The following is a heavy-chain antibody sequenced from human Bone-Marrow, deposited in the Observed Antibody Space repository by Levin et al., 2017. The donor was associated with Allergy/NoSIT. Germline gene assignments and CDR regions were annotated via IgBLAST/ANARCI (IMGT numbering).Heavy chain of an antibody. D-gene: IGHD3-16*01. CDR2: IRNIDYGGTT. Sequence: GGSLRLSCAASGFTFSSYSMNWVRQAPGKGLDWVAFIRNIDYGGTTEYAASVKGRFTISRDDSKSIAYLQMNSLRTEDTAVYYCSRWITVIDYYYYYYMDVWGEGTTVTVSS. J-gene: IGHJ6*03. V-gene: IGHV3-71*01. CDR3: SRWITVIDYYYYYYMDV. CDR1: GFTFSSYS.